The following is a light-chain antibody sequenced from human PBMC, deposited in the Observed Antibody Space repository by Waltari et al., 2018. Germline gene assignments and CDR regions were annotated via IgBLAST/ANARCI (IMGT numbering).Light chain of an antibody. J-gene: IGKJ4*01. CDR3: QQYYSGLT. Sequence: DIVMTLSPDSLSLSLGDRATINCQSSQTILYNSNNKNYLSWDQQKPGPPPKLLIYWASTRDSGVPDRFRGSGSGTDFTLAISSLQAEDVAVYYCQQYYSGLTFGGGTRVEIK. CDR2: WAS. CDR1: QTILYNSNNKNY. V-gene: IGKV4-1*01.